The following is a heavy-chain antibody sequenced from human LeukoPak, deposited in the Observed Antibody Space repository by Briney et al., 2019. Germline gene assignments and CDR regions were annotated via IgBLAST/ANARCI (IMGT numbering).Heavy chain of an antibody. Sequence: SETLSLTCTVSGGSISSSSYYWGWIRQPPGKGLEWIGSIYYSGSTYYNPSLKSRVTISVDTSKNQFSLKLSSVTAADTAVYYCARRGTIFGVAPFGYWGQGTLVTVSS. CDR1: GGSISSSSYY. CDR2: IYYSGST. CDR3: ARRGTIFGVAPFGY. J-gene: IGHJ4*02. D-gene: IGHD3-3*01. V-gene: IGHV4-39*07.